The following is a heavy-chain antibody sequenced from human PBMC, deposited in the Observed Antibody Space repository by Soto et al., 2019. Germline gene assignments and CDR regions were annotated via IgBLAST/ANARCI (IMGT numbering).Heavy chain of an antibody. V-gene: IGHV4-31*03. CDR3: ARDLWGYCGTDCYPLDV. CDR2: IYYSGST. D-gene: IGHD2-21*02. J-gene: IGHJ6*02. Sequence: SEPLSLTYTVSGCSITSGGYNWSWNRQHPGKGLEWIGYIYYSGSTYYNPSLKSRVTISVDTSKNQFSLKLNSVTAADTAVYYCARDLWGYCGTDCYPLDVWGQGTTVT. CDR1: GCSITSGGYN.